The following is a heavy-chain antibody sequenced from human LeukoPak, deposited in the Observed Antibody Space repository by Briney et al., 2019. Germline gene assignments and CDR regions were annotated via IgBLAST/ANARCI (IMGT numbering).Heavy chain of an antibody. CDR2: ISSSGSTI. Sequence: GGSLRLSCAASGFTFSTYEMHWVRQAPGKGLEWVSDISSSGSTIYYADSVKGRFITSRDNAKNLLYLQMHSLRAEDTAVYYCSLLAVASPQDYWGQGTLVTVSS. CDR1: GFTFSTYE. J-gene: IGHJ4*02. D-gene: IGHD6-19*01. CDR3: SLLAVASPQDY. V-gene: IGHV3-48*03.